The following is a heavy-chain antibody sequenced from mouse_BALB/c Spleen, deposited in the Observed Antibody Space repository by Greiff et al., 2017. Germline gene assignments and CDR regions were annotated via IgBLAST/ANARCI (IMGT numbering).Heavy chain of an antibody. CDR2: ISYSGST. V-gene: IGHV3-2*02. CDR1: GYSITSDYA. Sequence: DVKLQESGPGLVKPSQSLSLTCTVTGYSITSDYAWNWIRQFPGNKLEWMGYISYSGSTSYNPSLKSRISITRDTSKNQFFLQLNSVTTEDTATYYCASYGKNWYFDVWGAGTTVTVSS. D-gene: IGHD2-1*01. J-gene: IGHJ1*01. CDR3: ASYGKNWYFDV.